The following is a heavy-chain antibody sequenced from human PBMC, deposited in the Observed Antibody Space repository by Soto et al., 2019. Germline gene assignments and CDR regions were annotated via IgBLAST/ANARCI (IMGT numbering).Heavy chain of an antibody. D-gene: IGHD6-19*01. Sequence: SETLSLTCFVSGYSITAGGYYWSWIRHHPGKGLEWVGSFYSSGSIIYNPSLRSRVSISGDTSSNQFSMSLTSVTAADTARYYCARMYSSGSGWFHPWGQGTLVTVSS. CDR1: GYSITAGGYY. CDR3: ARMYSSGSGWFHP. V-gene: IGHV4-31*03. J-gene: IGHJ5*02. CDR2: FYSSGSI.